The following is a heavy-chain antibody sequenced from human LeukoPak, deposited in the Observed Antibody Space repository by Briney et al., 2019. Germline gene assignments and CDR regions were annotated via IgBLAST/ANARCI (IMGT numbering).Heavy chain of an antibody. J-gene: IGHJ4*02. Sequence: GGSLRLSCVASGFIFDDYGMTWVRQAPGKGLEWVSSIKWNGGVTAFRDSVKGRFTISRDNAKNSLYLQMNSLKTEDTAVYYCTFPYYYDSSGYYALYYWGQGTLVTVSS. CDR3: TFPYYYDSSGYYALYY. D-gene: IGHD3-22*01. CDR2: IKWNGGVT. CDR1: GFIFDDYG. V-gene: IGHV3-20*04.